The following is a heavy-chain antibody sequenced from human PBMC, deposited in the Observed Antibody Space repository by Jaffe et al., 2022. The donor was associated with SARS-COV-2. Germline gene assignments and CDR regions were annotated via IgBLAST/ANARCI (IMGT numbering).Heavy chain of an antibody. D-gene: IGHD2-15*01. CDR3: AKDQVVGVASNVFND. CDR2: ISFDGSNE. CDR1: GFAFTNYG. V-gene: IGHV3-30*18. J-gene: IGHJ4*02. Sequence: QVQLVESGGGVVQPGRSLRLACAASGFAFTNYGMHWVRQAPGKGLEWVAAISFDGSNEYSADSVKGRFTISRDNSKNTLYLQMNSLRAEDTAVYYCAKDQVVGVASNVFNDWGQGTLVTVSS.